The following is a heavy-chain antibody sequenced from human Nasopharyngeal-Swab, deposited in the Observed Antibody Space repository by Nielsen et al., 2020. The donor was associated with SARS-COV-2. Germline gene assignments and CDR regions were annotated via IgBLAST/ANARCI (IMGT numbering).Heavy chain of an antibody. CDR1: EYTFTSYA. V-gene: IGHV1-3*01. CDR2: INAGNGNT. Sequence: ASVKVSCKASEYTFTSYAMHWVRQAPGQRLEWMGWINAGNGNTKYSQKFQGRVTITRDTSASTAYMELSSLRSEDTAVYYCARNYYGSGSFDYWGQGTLVTVSS. J-gene: IGHJ4*02. D-gene: IGHD3-10*01. CDR3: ARNYYGSGSFDY.